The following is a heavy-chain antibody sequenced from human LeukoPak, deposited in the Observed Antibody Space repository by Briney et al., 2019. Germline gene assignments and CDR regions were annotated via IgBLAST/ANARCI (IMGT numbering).Heavy chain of an antibody. CDR1: GFTLTTYW. V-gene: IGHV3-7*03. CDR3: ARSVAGLDY. D-gene: IGHD6-19*01. J-gene: IGHJ4*02. CDR2: IKPDGSAK. Sequence: GGSLRLSCAASGFTLTTYWMGWVRQAPGKGLEWVANIKPDGSAKYYVDSVKGRFTISRDNAKNSLYLQMNSLRAEDTAVYYCARSVAGLDYWGQGTLVTVSS.